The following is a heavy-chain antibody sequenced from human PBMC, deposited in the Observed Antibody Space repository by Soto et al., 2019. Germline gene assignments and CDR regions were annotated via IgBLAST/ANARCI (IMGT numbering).Heavy chain of an antibody. V-gene: IGHV4-39*01. CDR2: IYYSGST. CDR1: GGSISSSSYY. Sequence: PSETLSITCTVSGGSISSSSYYWGWIRQPPGKGLEWIGSIYYSGSTYYNPSLKGRVTISVDTSKNQFSLKLSSVTAADTAVYYCARLGGVPAATGVYYYYGMDVWGQGTTVTVSS. CDR3: ARLGGVPAATGVYYYYGMDV. D-gene: IGHD2-2*01. J-gene: IGHJ6*02.